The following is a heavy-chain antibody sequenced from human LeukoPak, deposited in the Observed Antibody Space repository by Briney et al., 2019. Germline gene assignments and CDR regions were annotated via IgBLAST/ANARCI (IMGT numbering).Heavy chain of an antibody. CDR2: ISGSSSDT. Sequence: PGGSLRLSCAASGFTFSDYYMTWIRQAPGKGVEWLSYISGSSSDTNFADSVKGRFTISRDNAKNSLYLQMNSLRAEDTAVYYCGRGNYGTDVWGQGTTVTVSS. CDR1: GFTFSDYY. CDR3: GRGNYGTDV. J-gene: IGHJ6*02. V-gene: IGHV3-11*05.